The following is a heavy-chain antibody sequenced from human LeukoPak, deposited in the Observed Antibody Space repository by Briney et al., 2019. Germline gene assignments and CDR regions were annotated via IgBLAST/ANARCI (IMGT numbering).Heavy chain of an antibody. Sequence: GGSLRLSCAASGFTFSSYSMNWVRQAPGKGLEWVSSISSSSSYIYYADSVKGRFTISRDNAKNSLYLQMNSLRAEDTAVYYCARDTGYSSSLNWFDPWGQGTLVTVS. CDR2: ISSSSSYI. V-gene: IGHV3-21*01. CDR3: ARDTGYSSSLNWFDP. CDR1: GFTFSSYS. D-gene: IGHD6-13*01. J-gene: IGHJ5*02.